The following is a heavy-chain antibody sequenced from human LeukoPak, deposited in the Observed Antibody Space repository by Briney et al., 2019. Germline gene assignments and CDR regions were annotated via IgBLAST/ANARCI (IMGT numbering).Heavy chain of an antibody. J-gene: IGHJ3*02. D-gene: IGHD3-9*01. CDR3: ASVEPYFDCLYGALDI. CDR2: IYYSGST. Sequence: SETLSLTCTVSGGSISSGGYYWSWIRQHPGKGLEWIGYIYYSGSTYYNPSLKSRVTISVDTSKNQFYLKLSSVTAADTAVYYCASVEPYFDCLYGALDIWGQPTMVTVSS. V-gene: IGHV4-31*03. CDR1: GGSISSGGYY.